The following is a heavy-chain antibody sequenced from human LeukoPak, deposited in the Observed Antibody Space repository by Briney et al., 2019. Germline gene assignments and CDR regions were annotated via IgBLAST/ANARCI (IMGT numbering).Heavy chain of an antibody. J-gene: IGHJ5*02. V-gene: IGHV1-69*13. Sequence: GASVKVSCKASGGTFSSYAISWVRQAPGQGLECMGGIIPIFGTANYAQKFQGRVTITADESTSTAYMELSSLRSEDTAVYYCARGGLRYFDWLYWFDPWGQGTLVTVSS. CDR1: GGTFSSYA. CDR2: IIPIFGTA. D-gene: IGHD3-9*01. CDR3: ARGGLRYFDWLYWFDP.